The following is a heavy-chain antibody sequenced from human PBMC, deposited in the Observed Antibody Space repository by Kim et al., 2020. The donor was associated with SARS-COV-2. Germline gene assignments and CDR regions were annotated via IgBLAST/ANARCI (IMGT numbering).Heavy chain of an antibody. CDR1: GGSFSGYY. D-gene: IGHD3-10*01. CDR2: INHSGST. CDR3: ARWGILWFGVDY. Sequence: SETLSLTCAVYGGSFSGYYWSWIRQPPGKGLEWIGEINHSGSTNYNPSLKSRVTISVDTSKNQFSLELSSVTAADTAVYYCARWGILWFGVDYWGQGTLVTVSS. J-gene: IGHJ4*02. V-gene: IGHV4-34*01.